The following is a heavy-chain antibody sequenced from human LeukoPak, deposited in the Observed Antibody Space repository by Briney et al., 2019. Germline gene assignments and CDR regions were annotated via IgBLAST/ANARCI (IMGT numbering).Heavy chain of an antibody. CDR2: IDPSDSYT. J-gene: IGHJ6*04. Sequence: GESLKISCKGSGYSFTSYWISWVRQMPGKGLEWMGRIDPSDSYTNYSPSFQGHVTISADKSISTAYLQWSSLKASDTAMYYCARHKALDYGSGSYYIARYYYYGMDVWGKGTTVTVSS. CDR3: ARHKALDYGSGSYYIARYYYYGMDV. V-gene: IGHV5-10-1*01. D-gene: IGHD3-10*01. CDR1: GYSFTSYW.